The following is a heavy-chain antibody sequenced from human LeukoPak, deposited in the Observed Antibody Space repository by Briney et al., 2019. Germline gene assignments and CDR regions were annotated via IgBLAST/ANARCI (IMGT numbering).Heavy chain of an antibody. CDR3: ARWALKSAFDL. J-gene: IGHJ3*01. Sequence: SQTLSLTCTVSGASISSGSNYWSWLRQAPGKGLEWIGYMYHTGSGNYNPSLKSRVTISVDTSKNQFSLDVNSVTVADTAVYYCARWALKSAFDLWGQGTTVTVSS. V-gene: IGHV4-61*01. CDR1: GASISSGSNY. CDR2: MYHTGSG.